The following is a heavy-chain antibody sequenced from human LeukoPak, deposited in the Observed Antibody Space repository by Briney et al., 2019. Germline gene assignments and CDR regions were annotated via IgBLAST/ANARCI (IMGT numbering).Heavy chain of an antibody. V-gene: IGHV4-34*01. D-gene: IGHD3-22*01. CDR3: ARVGPSSGPPLYYFDY. CDR1: GGSFSGYY. Sequence: SETLSLTCAVYGGSFSGYYWSWIRQPPGKGLEWIGEINYSGSTNYNPSLKSRVTISVDTSKNQFSLKLSSVTAADMAVYYCARVGPSSGPPLYYFDYWGQGTLVTVSS. J-gene: IGHJ4*02. CDR2: INYSGST.